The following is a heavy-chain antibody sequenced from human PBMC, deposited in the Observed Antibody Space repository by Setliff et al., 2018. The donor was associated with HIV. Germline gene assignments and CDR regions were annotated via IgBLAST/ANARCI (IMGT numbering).Heavy chain of an antibody. J-gene: IGHJ3*02. Sequence: ASVKVSCKASGYTFTGYYMHWVRQAPGQGLEWMGRINPNSGGTNYAQKFQGRVTMTRDTSISTAYMELSRLRSDDTAVYYCARRWSYDILTGYYPEHDAFDIWG. D-gene: IGHD3-9*01. CDR1: GYTFTGYY. V-gene: IGHV1-2*06. CDR3: ARRWSYDILTGYYPEHDAFDI. CDR2: INPNSGGT.